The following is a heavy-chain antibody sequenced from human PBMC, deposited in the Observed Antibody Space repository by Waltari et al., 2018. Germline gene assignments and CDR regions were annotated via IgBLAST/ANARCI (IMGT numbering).Heavy chain of an antibody. CDR2: IYHSGST. Sequence: QVQLQESGPGLVKPSETLSLTCAVSGYSISSGYYWGWIRQPPGKGLEWIGSIYHSGSTYYNPSLKSRVTISVDTSKNQFSLKLSSVTAADTAVYYCARAQAYWYFDLWGRGTLVTVSS. CDR3: ARAQAYWYFDL. J-gene: IGHJ2*01. CDR1: GYSISSGYY. V-gene: IGHV4-38-2*01.